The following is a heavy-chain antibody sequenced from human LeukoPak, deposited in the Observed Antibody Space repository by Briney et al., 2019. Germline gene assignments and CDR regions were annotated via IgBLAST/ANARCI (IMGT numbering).Heavy chain of an antibody. CDR2: INPSGSP. D-gene: IGHD2/OR15-2a*01. Sequence: PSETLSLTCAVYGDSLSRYYWTWIRQPPGKGLEWLGEINPSGSPDYNPSLKSRATISVDTSKNQFSLRLTSVTAADTAVHYCASVRHDPLEYYYYIDVWGKGTTVTVSS. J-gene: IGHJ6*03. CDR1: GDSLSRYY. V-gene: IGHV4-34*01. CDR3: ASVRHDPLEYYYYIDV.